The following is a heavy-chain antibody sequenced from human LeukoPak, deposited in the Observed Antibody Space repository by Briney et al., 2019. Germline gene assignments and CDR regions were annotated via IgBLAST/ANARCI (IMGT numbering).Heavy chain of an antibody. CDR1: GGSISSYY. D-gene: IGHD3-10*01. Sequence: SETLSLTCTVSGGSISSYYWSWIRQPPGKGLEWIGYIYYSGSTNYNPSLKSRVTISVDTSKNQFSLKLSSVTAADTAVYYCARLVLGDYFVYWGQEALGTVSS. CDR2: IYYSGST. J-gene: IGHJ4*02. V-gene: IGHV4-59*01. CDR3: ARLVLGDYFVY.